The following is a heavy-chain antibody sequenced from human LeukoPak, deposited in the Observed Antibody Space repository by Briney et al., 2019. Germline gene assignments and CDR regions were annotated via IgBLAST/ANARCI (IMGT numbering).Heavy chain of an antibody. CDR3: ARGVEPLAANTLAY. CDR1: GFTVITND. D-gene: IGHD1-14*01. Sequence: PGGSLRLSCAASGFTVITNDMTWVRQPPGTGLEWVSVLYSDGNTKYADSVQGRFTISRDNSKNTLYLEMNSLSPDDTAVYYCARGVEPLAANTLAYWGQGTLVTVSS. J-gene: IGHJ4*02. V-gene: IGHV3-53*01. CDR2: LYSDGNT.